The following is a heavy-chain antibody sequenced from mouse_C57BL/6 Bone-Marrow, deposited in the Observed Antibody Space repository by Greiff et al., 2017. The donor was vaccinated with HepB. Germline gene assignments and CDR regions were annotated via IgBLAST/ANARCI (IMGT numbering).Heavy chain of an antibody. CDR2: IYPGSGST. D-gene: IGHD2-3*01. CDR3: ACDGYYSHWYFDV. CDR1: GYTFTSYW. V-gene: IGHV1-55*01. Sequence: VQLQQSGAELVKPGASVKMSCKASGYTFTSYWITWVKQRPGQGLEWIGDIYPGSGSTNYNEKFKSKATLTVDTSSSTAYMQLSSLTSEDSAVYYCACDGYYSHWYFDVWGTGTTVTVSS. J-gene: IGHJ1*03.